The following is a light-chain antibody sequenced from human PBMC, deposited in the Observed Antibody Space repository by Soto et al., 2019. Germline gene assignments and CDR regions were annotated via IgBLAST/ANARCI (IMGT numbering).Light chain of an antibody. CDR3: QQYNNWPPYT. V-gene: IGKV3-15*01. J-gene: IGKJ2*01. Sequence: EIVMTQSPATLSVSPGQLATLSCRASQSVSSNFAWYQQKPGQAPRLLIYGASTRATGIPARFSGSGSGTEFTLTISSLQSEDFSVYYCQQYNNWPPYTFGQGTKLEIK. CDR2: GAS. CDR1: QSVSSN.